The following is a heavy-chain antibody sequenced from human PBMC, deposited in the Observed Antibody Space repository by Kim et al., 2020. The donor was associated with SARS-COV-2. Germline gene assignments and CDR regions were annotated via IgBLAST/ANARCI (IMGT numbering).Heavy chain of an antibody. Sequence: SVKVSCKASGGTFSTYFINWVRQAPGQGLEWMGRIIPLLGIPNYAQKFQGRVTITADKSTNTGYMELSSLRSEDTAIYYCARGPRFPRIVEPEGDEGALDIWGQGTMVTVSS. J-gene: IGHJ3*02. CDR2: IIPLLGIP. V-gene: IGHV1-69*04. D-gene: IGHD1-26*01. CDR1: GGTFSTYF. CDR3: ARGPRFPRIVEPEGDEGALDI.